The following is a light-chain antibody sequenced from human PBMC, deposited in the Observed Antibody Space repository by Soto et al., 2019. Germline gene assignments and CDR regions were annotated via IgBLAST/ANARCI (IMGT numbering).Light chain of an antibody. CDR3: QQYGNFPYT. CDR1: QTVRNNY. V-gene: IGKV3-20*01. CDR2: DAS. J-gene: IGKJ2*01. Sequence: EFVLTQSPGTLSFSPGERATLSCRASQTVRNNYLAWYQQKPGQAPRLLIYDASSRATGIPDRVSGSGSGTDFTLTINRLEPEDFAVYYCQQYGNFPYTFGQGTKVDIK.